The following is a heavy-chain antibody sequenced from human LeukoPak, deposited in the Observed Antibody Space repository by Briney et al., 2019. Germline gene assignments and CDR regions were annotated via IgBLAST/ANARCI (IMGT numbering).Heavy chain of an antibody. CDR1: GGTFSSYA. V-gene: IGHV1-69*06. J-gene: IGHJ3*02. CDR3: ARERMVRGVIIGDAFDI. Sequence: ASVKVSCKASGGTFSSYAISWVRQAPGQGLEWMGGIIPIFGTANYAQKFQGRVTITADKSTSTAYMELSSLRSEDTAVYYCARERMVRGVIIGDAFDIWGQGTMVTVSS. CDR2: IIPIFGTA. D-gene: IGHD3-10*01.